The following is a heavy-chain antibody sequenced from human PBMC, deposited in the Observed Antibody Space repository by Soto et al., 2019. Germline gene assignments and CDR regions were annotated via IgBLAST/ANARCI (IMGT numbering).Heavy chain of an antibody. CDR2: IIPIFGTP. J-gene: IGHJ4*02. Sequence: QVQLVQSGAEVKKPGSSVKVSCKASGGIFSTYAISWLRQAPGQGLEWMGGIIPIFGTPNYAQRFQGSVTITADESTSTAYMELSRVRSEDTAVYYCARDRDDYGSGNYYNRIDFWGQGTLVTVSS. CDR1: GGIFSTYA. CDR3: ARDRDDYGSGNYYNRIDF. D-gene: IGHD3-10*01. V-gene: IGHV1-69*01.